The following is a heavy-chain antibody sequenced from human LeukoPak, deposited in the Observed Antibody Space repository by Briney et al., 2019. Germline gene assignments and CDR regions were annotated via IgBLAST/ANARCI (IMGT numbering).Heavy chain of an antibody. V-gene: IGHV3-33*06. CDR3: ANNFDY. CDR2: IYYDGSNK. CDR1: GFTFSNYG. J-gene: IGHJ4*02. Sequence: GSLRLSCAASGFTFSNYGMHWVRQAPGKGLEWEALIYYDGSNKYYTDSVKGRFTISRDNSKNTLYLQMDSLRAEDTAVYYCANNFDYWGQGTLVTVSS.